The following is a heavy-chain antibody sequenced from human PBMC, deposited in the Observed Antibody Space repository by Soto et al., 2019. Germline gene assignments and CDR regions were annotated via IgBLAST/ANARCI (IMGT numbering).Heavy chain of an antibody. CDR3: AREAHSSGWYGYFDY. CDR2: IWFDGSNK. V-gene: IGHV3-33*01. D-gene: IGHD6-19*01. Sequence: QVQLVESGGGVVQPGRSLRLSCAASGFTFSSYGMHWVRQAPGKGLEWVAVIWFDGSNKYYADSVKGRFTISRDNSKNTLYLPMNSLRAEDTAVYYCAREAHSSGWYGYFDYWGQGTLVTVSS. CDR1: GFTFSSYG. J-gene: IGHJ4*02.